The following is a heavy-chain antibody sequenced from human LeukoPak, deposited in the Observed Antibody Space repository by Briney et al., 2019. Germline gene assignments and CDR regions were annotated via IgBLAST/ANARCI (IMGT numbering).Heavy chain of an antibody. CDR3: ARHGTSGTNLNWFDP. CDR1: GGSISGYY. D-gene: IGHD1-1*01. Sequence: SETLSLTCTVSGGSISGYYWIWIRQPAGKGLEWIGRIYTSGSTNYNPSLKSRVTMSVDTSKNQFSLKLSSVTAADTAVYYCARHGTSGTNLNWFDPWGQGTLVTVSS. V-gene: IGHV4-4*07. J-gene: IGHJ5*02. CDR2: IYTSGST.